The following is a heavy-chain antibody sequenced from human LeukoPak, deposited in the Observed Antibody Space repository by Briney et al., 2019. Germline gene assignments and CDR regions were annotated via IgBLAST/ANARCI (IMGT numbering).Heavy chain of an antibody. CDR2: IYYSGST. V-gene: IGHV4-39*07. CDR1: GGSISSSSYY. J-gene: IGHJ4*02. CDR3: ARASTLVNWGSLDS. Sequence: SETLSLTCTVSGGSISSSSYYWGWIRQPPGKGLEWIGSIYYSGSTNYNPSLKSRVTISIDTSKSQFSLKVSSVTAADTAVYYCARASTLVNWGSLDSWGLGTPVTVSS. D-gene: IGHD3-16*01.